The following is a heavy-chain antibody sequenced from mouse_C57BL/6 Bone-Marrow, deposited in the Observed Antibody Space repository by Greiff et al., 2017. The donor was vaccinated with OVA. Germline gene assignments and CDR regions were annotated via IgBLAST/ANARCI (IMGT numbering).Heavy chain of an antibody. CDR2: IDPNSGGT. CDR1: GYTFTSYG. J-gene: IGHJ4*01. D-gene: IGHD4-1*01. Sequence: QVQLKESGAELSRPGASVKLSCKASGYTFTSYGISWVKQRPGRGLEWIGRIDPNSGGTKYNEKFKSKATLTVDKPSSTAYMQLSSLTSEDSAVYYCATNWDEAMDYWGQGTSVTVSS. CDR3: ATNWDEAMDY. V-gene: IGHV1-72*01.